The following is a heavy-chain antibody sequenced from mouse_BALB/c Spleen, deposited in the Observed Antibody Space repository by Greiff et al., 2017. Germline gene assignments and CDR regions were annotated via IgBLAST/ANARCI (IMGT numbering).Heavy chain of an antibody. CDR1: GFSLTGYG. Sequence: VQLQQSGPGLVAPSQSLSITCTVSGFSLTGYGVNWVRQPPGKGLEWLGMIWGDGSTDYNSALKSRLSISKDNSTSQVFLKMNSLQTDDTARYYCARDGSNWDVRGYAMDYWGQGTSVTVSS. V-gene: IGHV2-6-7*01. CDR2: IWGDGST. D-gene: IGHD4-1*01. J-gene: IGHJ4*01. CDR3: ARDGSNWDVRGYAMDY.